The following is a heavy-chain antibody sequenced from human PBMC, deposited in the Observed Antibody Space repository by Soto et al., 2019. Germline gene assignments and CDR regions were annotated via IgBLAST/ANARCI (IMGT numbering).Heavy chain of an antibody. V-gene: IGHV1-2*04. J-gene: IGHJ4*02. Sequence: ASVKVSCKASGYTFTGYYMHWVRQAPGQGLEWMGRINPNSGGTNYAQKFQGWVTMTTDTSISTAYMELSSLRSEDTAVYYCARDRTGTTVVDYWGQGTLVTVSS. CDR2: INPNSGGT. D-gene: IGHD1-1*01. CDR1: GYTFTGYY. CDR3: ARDRTGTTVVDY.